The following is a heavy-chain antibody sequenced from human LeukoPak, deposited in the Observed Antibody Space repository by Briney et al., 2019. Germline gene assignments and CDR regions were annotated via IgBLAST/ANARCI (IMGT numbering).Heavy chain of an antibody. CDR1: GYTFTSYD. CDR3: ARVNSPDYGYYYYYGMDV. J-gene: IGHJ6*02. D-gene: IGHD3-16*01. CDR2: TNPNSGNT. Sequence: GASVKVSCKASGYTFTSYDINWVRQATGQGLEWMGWTNPNSGNTGYAQKFQGRVTMTRNTSISTAYMELSSLRSEDTAVYYCARVNSPDYGYYYYYGMDVWGQGTTVTVSS. V-gene: IGHV1-8*01.